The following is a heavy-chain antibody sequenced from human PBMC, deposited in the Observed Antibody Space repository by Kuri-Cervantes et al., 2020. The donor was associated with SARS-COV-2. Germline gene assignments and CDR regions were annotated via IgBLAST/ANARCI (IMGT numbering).Heavy chain of an antibody. V-gene: IGHV1-8*01. Sequence: ASVKVSCKASGYTFTSYDINLVRQATGQGLDWMGWMNPNSGNTGYAQKFQGRVTMTRNTSISTAYMELSSLRSEDTAVYYCARPSGLWFGELPLEYYFDYWGQGTLVTVSS. CDR3: ARPSGLWFGELPLEYYFDY. CDR2: MNPNSGNT. J-gene: IGHJ4*02. D-gene: IGHD3-10*01. CDR1: GYTFTSYD.